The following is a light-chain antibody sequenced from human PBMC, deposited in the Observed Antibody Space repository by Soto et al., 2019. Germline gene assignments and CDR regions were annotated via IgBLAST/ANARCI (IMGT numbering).Light chain of an antibody. CDR2: KAS. V-gene: IGKV1-5*03. Sequence: IQMTQSPSTLSASVGDRVTITCRASQSIGNWLAWYQQKPGKAPKLLIYKASSLQSGVPSRFSGSGSGTEFTLTINSLQPDDFASYYCQQYNSYSGTFGQGTKV. CDR1: QSIGNW. J-gene: IGKJ1*01. CDR3: QQYNSYSGT.